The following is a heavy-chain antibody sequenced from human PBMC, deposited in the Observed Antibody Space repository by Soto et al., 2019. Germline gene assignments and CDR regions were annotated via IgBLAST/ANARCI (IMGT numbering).Heavy chain of an antibody. CDR1: GFTFSSYS. Sequence: GGSLRLSCAASGFTFSSYSMNWVRQAPGKGLEWVSSISSSSSYIYYADSVKGRFTISRDNAKNSLYLQMNSLRAEDTAVYYCARAHIGSYWRDGYYGMDVWGQGTTVTVSS. CDR2: ISSSSSYI. V-gene: IGHV3-21*01. D-gene: IGHD1-26*01. CDR3: ARAHIGSYWRDGYYGMDV. J-gene: IGHJ6*02.